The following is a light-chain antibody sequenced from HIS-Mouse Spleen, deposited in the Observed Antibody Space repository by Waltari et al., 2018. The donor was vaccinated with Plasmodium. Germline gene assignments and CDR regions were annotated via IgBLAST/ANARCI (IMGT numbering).Light chain of an antibody. CDR2: RNN. Sequence: QSVLTQPPSASGTPGQRVTISCSGSSSNIGSNYVYWYQQLPGTSPNLLSYRNNQRPLGVPDRCSGSKSGTSASRAISGLRSEDEADYYCAAWDDSLSGVVFGGGTKLTVL. V-gene: IGLV1-47*01. CDR3: AAWDDSLSGVV. J-gene: IGLJ2*01. CDR1: SSNIGSNY.